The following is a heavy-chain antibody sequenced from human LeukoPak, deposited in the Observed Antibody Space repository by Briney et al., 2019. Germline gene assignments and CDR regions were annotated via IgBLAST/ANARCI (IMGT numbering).Heavy chain of an antibody. Sequence: GESLKISCKGSGHNFTNYWIGWVRQMPGKGLEWMGIIYPGDSDTRYSPSFQGQVTISADKSISTAYLQWSSLKASDTAMYYCARKTYGGNSGSDYWGQGTLVTVSS. D-gene: IGHD4-23*01. CDR2: IYPGDSDT. V-gene: IGHV5-51*01. CDR3: ARKTYGGNSGSDY. CDR1: GHNFTNYW. J-gene: IGHJ4*02.